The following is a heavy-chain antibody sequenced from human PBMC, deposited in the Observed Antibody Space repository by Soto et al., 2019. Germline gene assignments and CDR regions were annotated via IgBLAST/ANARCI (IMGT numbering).Heavy chain of an antibody. J-gene: IGHJ4*02. CDR1: GFTVSSNY. V-gene: IGHV3-53*01. D-gene: IGHD6-13*01. CDR2: IYSGGST. CDR3: ASSAAAGTFGY. Sequence: PGGSLRLSCAASGFTVSSNYMSWDRQAPGKGLEWVSVIYSGGSTYYADSVKGRFTISRDNSKNTLYLQMNSLRAEDTAVYYCASSAAAGTFGYWGQGTMVTVSS.